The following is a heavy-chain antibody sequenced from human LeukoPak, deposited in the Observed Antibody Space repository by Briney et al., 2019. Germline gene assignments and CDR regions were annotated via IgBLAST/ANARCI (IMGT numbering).Heavy chain of an antibody. J-gene: IGHJ4*02. V-gene: IGHV3-7*01. CDR3: ATYTQYFGGVPGTDY. CDR1: GFTFSDYW. CDR2: INKDGSEV. Sequence: GGSLRLSCAVTGFTFSDYWMRWVRQAPGKGLEWVASINKDGSEVQYVDSVKGRFTISRDNAKNSVYLQVASLGAADTAVYYCATYTQYFGGVPGTDYWGLGTLVTVSS. D-gene: IGHD6-13*01.